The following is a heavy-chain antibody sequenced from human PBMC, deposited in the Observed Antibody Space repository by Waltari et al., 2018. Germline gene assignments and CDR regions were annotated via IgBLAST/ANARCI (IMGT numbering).Heavy chain of an antibody. J-gene: IGHJ5*01. CDR1: GGPINRENYY. V-gene: IGHV4-61*02. CDR3: ARGDDRPARYFFDS. CDR2: TYSNGEN. D-gene: IGHD3-16*01. Sequence: QVQLRESGPGLVKPSQTLSLTCSVSGGPINRENYYWGWVRKAADKGLGWIGRTYSNGENRYRPSLDRRFTISVDRSRNQFSLSLRSVTVADTAIYFCARGDDRPARYFFDSWGQGILVTVSS.